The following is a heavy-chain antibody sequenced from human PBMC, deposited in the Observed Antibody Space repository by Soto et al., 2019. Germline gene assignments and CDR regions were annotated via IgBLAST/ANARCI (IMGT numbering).Heavy chain of an antibody. CDR1: GFTFSAYS. Sequence: VGSLRLSCAASGFTFSAYSMNWARQAPGKGLEWVSYITAGSDTIFYADSVKGQFTISRDNAKNSLYLQMNSLRDEDTAVYYCARDNGMAGSFDPWGPGTLVTVSS. V-gene: IGHV3-48*02. CDR3: ARDNGMAGSFDP. J-gene: IGHJ5*02. CDR2: ITAGSDTI. D-gene: IGHD2-8*01.